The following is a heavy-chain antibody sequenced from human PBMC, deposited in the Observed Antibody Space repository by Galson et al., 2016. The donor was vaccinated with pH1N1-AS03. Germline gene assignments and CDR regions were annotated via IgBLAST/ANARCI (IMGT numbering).Heavy chain of an antibody. Sequence: SLRLSCAASGLIFNNHWMHWVRQPPGEGLEWVAIISFDGTNKYYADSVKGRFSISRDNSKNTLFLQMSALRAEDTAVYYCANDFNYDFWSGYSFYWGQGALVTVSS. D-gene: IGHD3/OR15-3a*01. CDR2: ISFDGTNK. CDR3: ANDFNYDFWSGYSFY. J-gene: IGHJ4*02. CDR1: GLIFNNHW. V-gene: IGHV3-30*18.